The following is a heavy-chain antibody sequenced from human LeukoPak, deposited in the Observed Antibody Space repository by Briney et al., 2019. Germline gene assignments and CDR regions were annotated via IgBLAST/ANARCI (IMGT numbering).Heavy chain of an antibody. D-gene: IGHD1-1*01. J-gene: IGHJ5*02. V-gene: IGHV1-2*02. CDR2: INPNSGGT. Sequence: ASVKVSCKASGYTFTGYYMHLVRQAPGQGLEWMGWINPNSGGTNYAQKFQGRVTMTRDTSISTAYMELSRLRSDDTAVYYCATTGTSGPNWFDPWGQGTLVTVSS. CDR1: GYTFTGYY. CDR3: ATTGTSGPNWFDP.